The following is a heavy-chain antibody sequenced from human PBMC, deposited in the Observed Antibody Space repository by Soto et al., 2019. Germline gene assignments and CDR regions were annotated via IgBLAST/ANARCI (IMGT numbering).Heavy chain of an antibody. CDR1: GGSISSSSYY. J-gene: IGHJ6*03. V-gene: IGHV4-39*01. CDR3: ARHEDYDFWSGYYSYYYYYMDV. Sequence: QLQLQESGPGLVKPSETLSLTCTVSGGSISSSSYYWGWIRQPPGKGLEWIGSIYYSGSTYYNPSLKRGVALSLDPSNIQFALKPSAVTVADTAVYYCARHEDYDFWSGYYSYYYYYMDVWGKGTTVTVSS. D-gene: IGHD3-3*01. CDR2: IYYSGST.